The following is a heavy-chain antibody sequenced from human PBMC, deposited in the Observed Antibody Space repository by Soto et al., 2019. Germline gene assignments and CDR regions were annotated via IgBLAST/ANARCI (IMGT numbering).Heavy chain of an antibody. CDR3: ARDLSATYSSAPGY. Sequence: SETLSLTCTVSGSSISGFFWHWIRQSPGKGLEWIGYFFHRGNTRYNPSLESRVAISVDTSRNLVFLNLTSVTAADTAVYYCARDLSATYSSAPGYWGQGTLVTVSS. D-gene: IGHD6-25*01. CDR1: GSSISGFF. V-gene: IGHV4-59*12. J-gene: IGHJ4*02. CDR2: FFHRGNT.